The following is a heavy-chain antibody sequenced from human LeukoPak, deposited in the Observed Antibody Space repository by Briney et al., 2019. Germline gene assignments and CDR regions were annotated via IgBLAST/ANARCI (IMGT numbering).Heavy chain of an antibody. CDR1: GFTFSSYG. J-gene: IGHJ4*02. CDR3: AKGSTMHMIVVITEYYFDY. V-gene: IGHV3-23*01. CDR2: LTGSGGRT. Sequence: GGTLRLSCAASGFTFSSYGMSWVRQAPGKALEWVSALTGSGGRTYYAPSVKGRLTISRDNSKNTLYLQMNSLRAEDTAVYYGAKGSTMHMIVVITEYYFDYWGRGTLVTVSS. D-gene: IGHD3-22*01.